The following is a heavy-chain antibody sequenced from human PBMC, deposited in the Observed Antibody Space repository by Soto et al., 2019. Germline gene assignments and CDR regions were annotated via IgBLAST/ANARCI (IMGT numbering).Heavy chain of an antibody. V-gene: IGHV4-30-4*01. D-gene: IGHD1-26*01. CDR1: GGSISSGDYY. J-gene: IGHJ4*02. CDR2: IYYSGST. CDR3: AGSGGTRSQPGLISFLAY. Sequence: LYLTCTVSGGSISSGDYYWSWIRQPPGKGLEWIGYIYYSGSTYYNPSLKSRVTISVDTSKNQFSLKLSSVTAADTAVYYCAGSGGTRSQPGLISFLAYGGKGTLVPVSS.